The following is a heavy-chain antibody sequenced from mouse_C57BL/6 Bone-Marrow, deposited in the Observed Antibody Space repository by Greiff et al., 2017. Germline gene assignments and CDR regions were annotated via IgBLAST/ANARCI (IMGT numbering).Heavy chain of an antibody. Sequence: QVQLQQPGAELVMPGASVKLSCKASGYTFTSYWMHWVKQRPGQGLEWIGEIDPSDSYTNYNQKFKGQSTLTVDQSSSTAYMQLSSLTSEDSAVYYCAREFYYAMDYWGQGTSVTVSS. V-gene: IGHV1-69*01. CDR2: IDPSDSYT. CDR3: AREFYYAMDY. J-gene: IGHJ4*01. CDR1: GYTFTSYW.